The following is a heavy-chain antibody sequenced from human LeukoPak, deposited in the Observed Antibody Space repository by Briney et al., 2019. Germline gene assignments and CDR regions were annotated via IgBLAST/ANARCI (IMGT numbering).Heavy chain of an antibody. J-gene: IGHJ4*02. CDR2: IYYSGST. D-gene: IGHD2-2*01. CDR3: ARQLGYCSSTSCYADKVDY. V-gene: IGHV4-39*01. Sequence: SETLSLTCTVSGGSISSSSYYWGWIRQPPGKGLEWIGSIYYSGSTYYNPSLKSRVTISVDTSKNLFSLKLSSVTAADTAVYYCARQLGYCSSTSCYADKVDYWGQGTLVTVSS. CDR1: GGSISSSSYY.